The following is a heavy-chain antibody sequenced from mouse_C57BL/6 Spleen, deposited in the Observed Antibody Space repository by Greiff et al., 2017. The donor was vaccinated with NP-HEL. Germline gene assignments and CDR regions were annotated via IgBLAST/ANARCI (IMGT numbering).Heavy chain of an antibody. J-gene: IGHJ1*03. CDR1: GFTFTDYY. CDR3: ARYGDYDHGYFDV. CDR2: IRNKANGYTT. V-gene: IGHV7-3*01. D-gene: IGHD2-4*01. Sequence: EVMLVESGGGLVQPGGSLSLSCAASGFTFTDYYMSWVHQPPGKALEWLGFIRNKANGYTTEYSASVKGRFTISRDNSQSILYLQMNALRAEDSATYYCARYGDYDHGYFDVWGTGTTVTVSS.